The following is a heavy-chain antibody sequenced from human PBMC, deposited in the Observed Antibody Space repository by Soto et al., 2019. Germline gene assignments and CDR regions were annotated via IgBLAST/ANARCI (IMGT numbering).Heavy chain of an antibody. Sequence: VGSLRLSCAASGFSFSTYALSWVRQAPGKGLDWVSVISGSGGSTDYAGSVKGRFTISRDNSKNALYLQMNSLRAEDTALYYCAKVGGSGWFDAFDIWGQGTMVTVSS. J-gene: IGHJ3*02. CDR2: ISGSGGST. V-gene: IGHV3-23*01. D-gene: IGHD6-19*01. CDR3: AKVGGSGWFDAFDI. CDR1: GFSFSTYA.